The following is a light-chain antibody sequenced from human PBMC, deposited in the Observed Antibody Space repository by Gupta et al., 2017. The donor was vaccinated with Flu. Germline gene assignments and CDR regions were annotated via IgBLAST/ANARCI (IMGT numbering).Light chain of an antibody. V-gene: IGLV3-10*01. J-gene: IGLJ2*01. CDR3: YSTDSSGNQRV. CDR1: ASPKKY. Sequence: SSDLPQPPPVPVSPGQTARITCSGDASPKKYAYWYQQKSGQAPVLVIYEDSKRPSGIPERFSGSSSGTMATLTISGAQVEDEADYYCYSTDSSGNQRVFGGGTKLTVL. CDR2: EDS.